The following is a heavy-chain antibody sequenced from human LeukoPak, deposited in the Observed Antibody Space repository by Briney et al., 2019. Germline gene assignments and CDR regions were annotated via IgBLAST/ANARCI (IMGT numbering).Heavy chain of an antibody. D-gene: IGHD5-12*01. CDR1: GFTFSSYG. Sequence: PGGSLRLSCAASGFTFSSYGMHWVRQAPGKGLEWVAFIRYDGSDKYYADSVKGRFTMSRDNSKNTLFVQMNSLRAEDTAVYYCAKDAYRGYTGSYYDYWGQGTPVTVSS. CDR3: AKDAYRGYTGSYYDY. CDR2: IRYDGSDK. J-gene: IGHJ4*02. V-gene: IGHV3-30*02.